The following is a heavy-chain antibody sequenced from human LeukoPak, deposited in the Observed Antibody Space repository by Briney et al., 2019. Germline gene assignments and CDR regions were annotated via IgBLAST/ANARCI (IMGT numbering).Heavy chain of an antibody. V-gene: IGHV3-53*01. D-gene: IGHD3-3*02. Sequence: GGSLRLSCAASGFTFDDYAMHWVRQAPGKGLEWVSVIYSGGSTYYADSVKGRFTISRDTSKNTLYLQMNSLRAEDTAVYYCAKNLGFLEWPLDYWGQGTLVTVSS. CDR2: IYSGGST. CDR3: AKNLGFLEWPLDY. CDR1: GFTFDDYA. J-gene: IGHJ4*02.